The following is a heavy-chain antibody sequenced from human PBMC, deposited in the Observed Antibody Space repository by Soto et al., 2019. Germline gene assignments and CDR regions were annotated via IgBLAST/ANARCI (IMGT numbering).Heavy chain of an antibody. V-gene: IGHV4-30-4*01. J-gene: IGHJ4*02. CDR1: CDSISNGDYY. CDR2: IDSSGST. Sequence: SETLSLTCTVSCDSISNGDYYWSWIRQPPGRGLEWIGYIDSSGSTYYNPSLKSRLTMSVDMSKNQFSLRLTSVTAADTAVYYCASRYLYWGQGLLVTVSS. D-gene: IGHD3-16*02. CDR3: ASRYLY.